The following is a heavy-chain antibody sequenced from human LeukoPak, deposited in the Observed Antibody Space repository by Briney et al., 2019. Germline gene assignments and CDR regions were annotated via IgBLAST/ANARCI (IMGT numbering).Heavy chain of an antibody. V-gene: IGHV3-30*18. CDR2: ISYDGSNK. CDR3: AKGACSGGSCHFDH. J-gene: IGHJ4*02. CDR1: GFTFSNYG. D-gene: IGHD2-15*01. Sequence: GGSLRLSCVASGFTFSNYGMHWVRQAPGKGLEWAAVISYDGSNKYYADSVKGRFTISRDNSKNTLYLQMNSLRSEDTAVYYCAKGACSGGSCHFDHWGQGALVTVSS.